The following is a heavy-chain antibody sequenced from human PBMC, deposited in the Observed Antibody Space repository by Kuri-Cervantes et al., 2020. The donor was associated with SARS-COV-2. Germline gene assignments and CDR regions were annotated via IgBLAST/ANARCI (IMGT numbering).Heavy chain of an antibody. CDR1: GGSISSSSYY. V-gene: IGHV4-39*07. CDR3: ARGPLGYCSSTSCYTRYNWFDP. Sequence: GSLRLSCTVSGGSISSSSYYWGWIRQPPGKGLEWIGSIYYSGSTYYNPSLKSRVTISVDTSKNQFSLKLSSVTAADTAVYYCARGPLGYCSSTSCYTRYNWFDPWGQGTLVTVSS. D-gene: IGHD2-2*02. J-gene: IGHJ5*02. CDR2: IYYSGST.